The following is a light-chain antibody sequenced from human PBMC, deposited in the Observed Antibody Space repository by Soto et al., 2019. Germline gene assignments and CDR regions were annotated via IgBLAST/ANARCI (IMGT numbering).Light chain of an antibody. Sequence: AIRMTQSPSSFSASTGDRVTITCRAGQGISSYLAWYQQKPGKAPKLLIYAASTLQSGVPSRFSGSGSGTDFTLTISCLQSEDFATYYCQQYYSYPLGFGPGTKVDIK. CDR1: QGISSY. V-gene: IGKV1-8*01. CDR3: QQYYSYPLG. J-gene: IGKJ3*01. CDR2: AAS.